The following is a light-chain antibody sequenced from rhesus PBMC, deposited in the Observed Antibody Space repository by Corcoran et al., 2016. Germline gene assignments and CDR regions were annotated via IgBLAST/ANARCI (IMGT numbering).Light chain of an antibody. CDR2: KAS. CDR1: QGISSR. Sequence: DIQMTQSPSSRSASVGDTVTITCRASQGISSRLAWYQQKPGKAPKLLIYKASSLQSGVPSRFSGSGSGTDFTLPISSLQSEDFATYYCQQYSSRPFTFGPGTKLDIK. J-gene: IGKJ3*01. V-gene: IGKV1-22*01. CDR3: QQYSSRPFT.